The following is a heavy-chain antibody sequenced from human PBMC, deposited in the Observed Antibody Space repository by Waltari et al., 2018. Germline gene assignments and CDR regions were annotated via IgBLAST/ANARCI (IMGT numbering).Heavy chain of an antibody. CDR1: GGSISSYY. V-gene: IGHV4-59*01. CDR2: IYYSGST. CDR3: ARDQYCSGGSCYSGHYYYGMDV. Sequence: QVQLQESGPGLVKPSETLSLPCTVSGGSISSYYCSWIRQPPGKGLAWIGYIYYSGSTNYTPSLKSRVTIAVDTSKNQFSLKRSSVTAADTAVYYCARDQYCSGGSCYSGHYYYGMDVWGQGTTVTVSS. D-gene: IGHD2-15*01. J-gene: IGHJ6*02.